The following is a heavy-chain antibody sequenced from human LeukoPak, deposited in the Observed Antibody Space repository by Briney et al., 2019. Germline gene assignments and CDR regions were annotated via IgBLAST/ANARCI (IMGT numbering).Heavy chain of an antibody. CDR2: IYYSGST. CDR1: GGSISSYY. CDR3: ARHGAAGTEFDP. J-gene: IGHJ5*02. Sequence: PSETLSLTCTVSGGSISSYYWSWIRQPPGKGLEWIGYIYYSGSTSYKPSLKSRVTISVDTSKNQFSLKLRSVTAADTAVYYCARHGAAGTEFDPWGQGTLVTVSS. V-gene: IGHV4-59*08. D-gene: IGHD6-13*01.